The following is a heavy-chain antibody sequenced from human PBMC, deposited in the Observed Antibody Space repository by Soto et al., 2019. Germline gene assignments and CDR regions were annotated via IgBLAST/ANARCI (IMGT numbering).Heavy chain of an antibody. CDR3: ARDLGSGRSYYYYYMDV. V-gene: IGHV3-53*04. J-gene: IGHJ6*03. CDR2: IYSGGST. D-gene: IGHD3-10*01. CDR1: GFNVSSNY. Sequence: GGSLRLSCAASGFNVSSNYMSWVRQAPGKGLEWVSVIYSGGSTYYADSVKGRFTISRHNSKNTLYLQMNSLRAEDTAVYYCARDLGSGRSYYYYYMDVWGKGTTVTVSS.